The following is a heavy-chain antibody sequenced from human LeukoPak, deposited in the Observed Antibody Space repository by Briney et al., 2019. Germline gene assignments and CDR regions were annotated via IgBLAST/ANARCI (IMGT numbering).Heavy chain of an antibody. V-gene: IGHV4-39*07. CDR3: ARTITKDV. D-gene: IGHD5-12*01. J-gene: IGHJ6*02. Sequence: SETLSLTCTVSGGSISSSSYYWSWIRQPPGKGLEWIGEINHSGSTNYNPSLKSRVTISVDTSKNQFSLKLSSVTAADTAVYYCARTITKDVWGQGTTVTVSS. CDR1: GGSISSSSYY. CDR2: INHSGST.